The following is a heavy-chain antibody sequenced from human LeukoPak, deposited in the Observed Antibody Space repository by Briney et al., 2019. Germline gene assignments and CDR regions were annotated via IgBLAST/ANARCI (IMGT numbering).Heavy chain of an antibody. V-gene: IGHV3-48*02. CDR2: ITGSSSTI. D-gene: IGHD2-8*01. CDR1: GFTFSTYA. CDR3: ASSNGALDI. Sequence: GGSLRLSCVASGFTFSTYAMTWVRQAPGKGLEWISYITGSSSTIYYADSVKGRFTISRDNAKNLLYLQMNSLRDEDTAVYYCASSNGALDIWGQGTMVTVSS. J-gene: IGHJ3*02.